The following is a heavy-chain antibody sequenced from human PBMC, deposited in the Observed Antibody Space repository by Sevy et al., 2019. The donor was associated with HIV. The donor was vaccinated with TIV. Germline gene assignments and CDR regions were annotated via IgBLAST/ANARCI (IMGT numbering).Heavy chain of an antibody. CDR3: AHGTFGRFES. CDR2: IKGDGSDK. CDR1: GFTFSANW. J-gene: IGHJ4*02. V-gene: IGHV3-7*01. Sequence: GGSLRLSCAASGFTFSANWMNWVRQAPGKGLEWVANIKGDGSDKNYVDSVEGRFTISRDNPKNLLYLQMNSLRVEDTAVYYWAHGTFGRFESWGQGTLVTVSS. D-gene: IGHD3-16*01.